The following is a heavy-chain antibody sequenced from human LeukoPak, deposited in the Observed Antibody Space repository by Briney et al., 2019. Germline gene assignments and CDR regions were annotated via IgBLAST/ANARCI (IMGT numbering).Heavy chain of an antibody. Sequence: PSETLSLTCTVSGGSISSSSYYWGWIRQPPGKGLEWIGSIYYSGSTYYNPSLKSRVTISVDTSKNQFSLKLSSVTAADTAVYYCARASGGYYGDYGTYFDYWGQGTLVTVSS. D-gene: IGHD4-17*01. CDR1: GGSISSSSYY. CDR2: IYYSGST. J-gene: IGHJ4*02. V-gene: IGHV4-39*07. CDR3: ARASGGYYGDYGTYFDY.